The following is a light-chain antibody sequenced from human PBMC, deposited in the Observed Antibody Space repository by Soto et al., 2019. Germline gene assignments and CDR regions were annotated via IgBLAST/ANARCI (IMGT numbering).Light chain of an antibody. Sequence: DIQMTQSPSTLSASVGDRVTITCRASQSIGSWLAWVQQKPGKAPKLLIYDASSLQSGVPSRFSGSGSGTEFSLTLRRLQPDDFATYYCQCYNSYFGGGTKVAIK. CDR3: QCYNSY. J-gene: IGKJ4*01. CDR1: QSIGSW. CDR2: DAS. V-gene: IGKV1-5*01.